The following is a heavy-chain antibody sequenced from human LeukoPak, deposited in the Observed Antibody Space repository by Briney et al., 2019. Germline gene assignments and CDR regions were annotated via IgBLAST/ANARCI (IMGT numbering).Heavy chain of an antibody. CDR3: ARAHSAAGYLGWFDP. V-gene: IGHV3-30*04. CDR1: GFTFSSYA. D-gene: IGHD6-13*01. Sequence: GRSLRLSCAASGFTFSSYAMHWVRQAPGKGLGWVAVISYDGSNKYYADSVKGRFTISRDNSKNTLYLQMNSLRAEDTAVYYCARAHSAAGYLGWFDPWGQGTLVTVSS. CDR2: ISYDGSNK. J-gene: IGHJ5*02.